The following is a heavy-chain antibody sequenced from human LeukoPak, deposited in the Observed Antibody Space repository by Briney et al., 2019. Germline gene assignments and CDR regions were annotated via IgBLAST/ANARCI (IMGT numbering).Heavy chain of an antibody. D-gene: IGHD2-2*01. CDR1: GGSLNISSYY. V-gene: IGHV4-39*01. Sequence: ASETLSLTCTVSGGSLNISSYYWGWIRQPPGKGLEWIGSIYYSGRTYYNPSLKIRATIFVDTSKNQFSLKLNSVTAADTAVYYCARSQATAMVSDYWGQGTLVTVSS. CDR2: IYYSGRT. J-gene: IGHJ4*02. CDR3: ARSQATAMVSDY.